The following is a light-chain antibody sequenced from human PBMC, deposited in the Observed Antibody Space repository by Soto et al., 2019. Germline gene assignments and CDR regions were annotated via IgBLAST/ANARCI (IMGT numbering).Light chain of an antibody. CDR1: QGISSA. CDR2: DAS. Sequence: IQLTQSPSSLSSSVGDRVTLTCRASQGISSALAWYKQKPGKAPKLLSYDASSLESGVPSRFSGSGSGTDFTLTIISLQPEDFATYYCQQFNNYPLTFGGGTKVYIK. J-gene: IGKJ4*01. CDR3: QQFNNYPLT. V-gene: IGKV1D-13*01.